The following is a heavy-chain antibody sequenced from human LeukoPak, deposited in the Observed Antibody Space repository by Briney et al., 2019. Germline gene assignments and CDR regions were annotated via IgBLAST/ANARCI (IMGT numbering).Heavy chain of an antibody. D-gene: IGHD1-1*01. V-gene: IGHV3-21*01. J-gene: IGHJ4*02. CDR2: ISSGSSYI. CDR1: GFTFSSSA. CDR3: ARESGFDY. Sequence: GGSLRLSCAASGFTFSSSAMSWVRQVPGKGLEWDSSISSGSSYIYYADSVKGRFTISRDNAKNSLYLQMNSLRAEDTAVYYCARESGFDYWGQGTLVTVSS.